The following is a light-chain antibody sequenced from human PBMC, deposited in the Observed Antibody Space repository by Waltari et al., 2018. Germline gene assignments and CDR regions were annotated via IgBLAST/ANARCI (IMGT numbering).Light chain of an antibody. CDR2: GAS. V-gene: IGKV3-15*01. CDR1: QSVSSN. Sequence: ELVMTQSPATLSVSPGERATLSCRASQSVSSNLAWYQQKPGPAPRLRIYGASTRATGIPARCSASGSGTEFTRTISSLQSEDFAVYYCQQYNNWPQPFGQGTKLEIK. J-gene: IGKJ2*01. CDR3: QQYNNWPQP.